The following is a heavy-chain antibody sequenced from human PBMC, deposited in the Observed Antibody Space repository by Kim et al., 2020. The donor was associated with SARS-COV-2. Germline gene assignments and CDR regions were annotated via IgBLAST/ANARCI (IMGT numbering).Heavy chain of an antibody. Sequence: SETLSLTCTVSGGSISSGGYYWSWIRQHPGKGLEWIGYIYYSGSTYYNPSLKSRVTISVDTSKNQFSLKLSSVTAADTAVYYCARVRGMGATRHPVYWGQGTLVTVSS. CDR2: IYYSGST. V-gene: IGHV4-31*03. CDR3: ARVRGMGATRHPVY. CDR1: GGSISSGGYY. D-gene: IGHD1-26*01. J-gene: IGHJ4*02.